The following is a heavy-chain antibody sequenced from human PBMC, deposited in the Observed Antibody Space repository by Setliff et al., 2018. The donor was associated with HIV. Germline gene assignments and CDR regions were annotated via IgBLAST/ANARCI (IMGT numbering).Heavy chain of an antibody. CDR2: LREDGSEK. D-gene: IGHD2-2*01. CDR3: ARPRLVPPRPYQYYYYYMDV. CDR1: GFTFSSYW. Sequence: PGGSLRLSCAASGFTFSSYWMSWVRQAPGKGLEWVAHLREDGSEKYYVDSVKGRFTISRDNAKSSLYLQMNSLRVEDTAVYYCARPRLVPPRPYQYYYYYMDVWGKGTTVTVSS. J-gene: IGHJ6*03. V-gene: IGHV3-7*03.